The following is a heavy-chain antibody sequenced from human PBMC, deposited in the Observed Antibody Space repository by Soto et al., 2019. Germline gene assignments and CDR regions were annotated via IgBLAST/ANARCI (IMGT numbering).Heavy chain of an antibody. V-gene: IGHV4-59*01. CDR3: ARHRGDGYNRYFEF. Sequence: PSETLSLTLTVSGVPITSYFWSWIRQTPGKGLDWIGSISFSGATYSNPSLKGRAALSVDTSENHLSLTLNSVTSADTAVYFCARHRGDGYNRYFEFWGQGNKLTVSS. CDR2: ISFSGAT. CDR1: GVPITSYF. J-gene: IGHJ4*02. D-gene: IGHD3-10*01.